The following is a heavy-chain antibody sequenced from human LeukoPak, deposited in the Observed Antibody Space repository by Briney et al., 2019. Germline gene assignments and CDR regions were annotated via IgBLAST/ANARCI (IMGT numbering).Heavy chain of an antibody. Sequence: GGSLRLSCAASGFTFSSYSMNWVRQAPGKGLEWVSYISTGSSTTYYADSVKGRFTISRDNVENSLYLQMNSLRDEDTAVYYCARVAAGYSVNYFDYWGQGTLVTVSS. CDR3: ARVAAGYSVNYFDY. CDR1: GFTFSSYS. CDR2: ISTGSSTT. V-gene: IGHV3-48*02. D-gene: IGHD4-23*01. J-gene: IGHJ4*02.